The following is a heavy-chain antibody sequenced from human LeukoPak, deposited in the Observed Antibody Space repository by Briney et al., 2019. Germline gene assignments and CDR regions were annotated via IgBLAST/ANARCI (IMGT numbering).Heavy chain of an antibody. V-gene: IGHV3-23*01. D-gene: IGHD6-13*01. J-gene: IGHJ4*02. Sequence: GGSLRLSCAASGFTFSSYAMSWVRQAPGKGLDWVSTISGNGGNTYYADSVKGRFPISRDNSKNTLYLQINTLRAEDMAVYYCAKVVISWGPTSQDYWGQGTLVTVSS. CDR2: ISGNGGNT. CDR1: GFTFSSYA. CDR3: AKVVISWGPTSQDY.